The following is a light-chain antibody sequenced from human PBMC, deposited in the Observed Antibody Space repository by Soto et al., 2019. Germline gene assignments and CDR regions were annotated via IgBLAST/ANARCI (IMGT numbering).Light chain of an antibody. CDR2: VVI. CDR1: SSDVGSYNL. CDR3: CSYADSGTSV. J-gene: IGLJ2*01. Sequence: QSALTQPASVSGSPGQSITISCTGTSSDVGSYNLVSWYQQHPGKTPKLLIYVVIKRPSGVSNRFSGSTSGNTASLTISGLQAEDEADYYCCSYADSGTSVFGGGTKVTVL. V-gene: IGLV2-23*02.